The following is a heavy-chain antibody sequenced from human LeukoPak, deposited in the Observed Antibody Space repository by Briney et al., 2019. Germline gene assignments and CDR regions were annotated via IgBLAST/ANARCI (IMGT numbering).Heavy chain of an antibody. V-gene: IGHV3-23*01. CDR2: ISGSGGST. Sequence: GGSLRLSCAASGFTVSSNYMSWVRQAPGKGLEWVSAISGSGGSTYYADSVKGRFTISRDNSKNTLYLQMNSLRAEDTAVYYCAKGVTTLGIFDYWGQGTLVTVSS. CDR3: AKGVTTLGIFDY. D-gene: IGHD4-17*01. CDR1: GFTVSSNY. J-gene: IGHJ4*02.